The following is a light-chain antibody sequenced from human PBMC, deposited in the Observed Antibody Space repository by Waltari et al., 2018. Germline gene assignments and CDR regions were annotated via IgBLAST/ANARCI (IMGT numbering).Light chain of an antibody. V-gene: IGLV2-14*03. CDR1: NSDIGGYNF. Sequence: QSALTQPASVSGSPGQSITISCTGTNSDIGGYNFVSWYQQHPGKAPRLMIYDVNKLPSGVSNRFSGSKSGNTASLTISGLQADDEADYYCTSFTSTTSYVVFGGGTNLTV. J-gene: IGLJ2*01. CDR3: TSFTSTTSYVV. CDR2: DVN.